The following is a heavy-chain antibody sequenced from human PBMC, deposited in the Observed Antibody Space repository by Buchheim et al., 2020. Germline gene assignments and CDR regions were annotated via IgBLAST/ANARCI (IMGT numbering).Heavy chain of an antibody. V-gene: IGHV3-30*04. CDR1: GFTFSSYA. CDR3: ARGAHEELLLVGYYYYYGMDV. J-gene: IGHJ6*02. D-gene: IGHD2-15*01. CDR2: ISYDGSNK. Sequence: QVQLVESGGGVVQPGRSLRLSCAASGFTFSSYAMHWVRQAPGKGLEWVAVISYDGSNKYYADSVKGRFTISRDNSKNTLYLQMNSLRAEDTAVYYCARGAHEELLLVGYYYYYGMDVWGQGTT.